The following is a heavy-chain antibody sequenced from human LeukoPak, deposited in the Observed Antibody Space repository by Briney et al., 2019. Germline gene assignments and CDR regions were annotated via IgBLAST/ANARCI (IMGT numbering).Heavy chain of an antibody. CDR2: ITGSGGST. CDR1: GFTFSSYA. CDR3: AKDVSSGSYWYFDY. V-gene: IGHV3-23*01. D-gene: IGHD1-26*01. Sequence: QSGGSLRLSCAASGFTFSSYAMSWVRQAPGKGLEWVSTITGSGGSTYYADSVKGRFTISRDNSKNTLYLQMNSLRAEGTAVYYCAKDVSSGSYWYFDYWGQGTLVTVSS. J-gene: IGHJ4*02.